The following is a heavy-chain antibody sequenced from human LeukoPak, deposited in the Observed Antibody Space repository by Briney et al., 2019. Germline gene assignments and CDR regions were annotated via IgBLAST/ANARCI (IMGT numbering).Heavy chain of an antibody. V-gene: IGHV3-33*01. CDR3: GRDYTSSWTPLFNY. J-gene: IGHJ4*02. D-gene: IGHD6-13*01. CDR1: GFTFTNYG. CDR2: LWSDGIKT. Sequence: QSGGSLRLSCAASGFTFTNYGMHWVRQAPGRGLEWVAALWSDGIKTSYADSVRGRFTISRDNSRNTLFLQTDSLRAEDTAVYYCGRDYTSSWTPLFNYWGQGTLVTVSS.